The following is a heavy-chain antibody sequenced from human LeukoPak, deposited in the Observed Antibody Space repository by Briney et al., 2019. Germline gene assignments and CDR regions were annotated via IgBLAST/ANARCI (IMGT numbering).Heavy chain of an antibody. D-gene: IGHD2-21*02. Sequence: GGSLRLSCAASGFDFSSNWMHWVRHAPGQGLEWVSAISGSGGSTYYADSVKGRFTISRDNSKNTLYLQMNSLRAEDTAVYYCAKFCDSDVCYFDYWGQGTLVTVSS. CDR1: GFDFSSNW. CDR2: ISGSGGST. J-gene: IGHJ4*02. CDR3: AKFCDSDVCYFDY. V-gene: IGHV3-23*01.